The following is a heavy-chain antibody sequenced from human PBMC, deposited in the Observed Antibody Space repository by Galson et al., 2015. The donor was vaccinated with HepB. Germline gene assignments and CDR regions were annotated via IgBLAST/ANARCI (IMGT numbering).Heavy chain of an antibody. D-gene: IGHD4-11*01. CDR2: IKQDGSEK. CDR3: ARESSNYRYYFDY. V-gene: IGHV3-7*01. Sequence: SLRLSCAASGFTFSSYWMSWVRQALGKGLEWVANIKQDGSEKYYVDSVKGRFTISRDNAKNSLYLQMNSLRAEDTAVYYCARESSNYRYYFDYWGQGTLVTVSS. CDR1: GFTFSSYW. J-gene: IGHJ4*02.